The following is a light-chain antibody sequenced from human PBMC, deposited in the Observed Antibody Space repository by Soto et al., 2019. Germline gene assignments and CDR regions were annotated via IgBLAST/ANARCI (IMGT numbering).Light chain of an antibody. Sequence: EIVMTQSPATLSVSPGERATLSCRASQSVSSNLAWYQQKPGQAPRLLIYGASTRATGIPARFSGSGSGTEFTLIISSLQSEDFAVYYCQQYNNWLPTFGPGTKVEIK. CDR3: QQYNNWLPT. CDR1: QSVSSN. J-gene: IGKJ1*01. CDR2: GAS. V-gene: IGKV3-15*01.